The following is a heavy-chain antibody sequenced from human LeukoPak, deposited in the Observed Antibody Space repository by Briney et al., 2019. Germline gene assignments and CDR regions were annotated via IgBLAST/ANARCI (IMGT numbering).Heavy chain of an antibody. D-gene: IGHD3-10*01. Sequence: SETLSLTCTVSGGSISSGGYYWSWIRQHPGKGLEWIGYIYYSGSTYYNPSLKSRVTISVDTSKNQFSLKLSSVTAADTAVYYCARERAGVASFGLWGRGTLVTVSS. CDR2: IYYSGST. CDR1: GGSISSGGYY. CDR3: ARERAGVASFGL. V-gene: IGHV4-31*03. J-gene: IGHJ2*01.